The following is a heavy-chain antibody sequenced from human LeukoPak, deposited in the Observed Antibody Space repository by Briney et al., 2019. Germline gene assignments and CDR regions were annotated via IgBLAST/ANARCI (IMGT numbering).Heavy chain of an antibody. D-gene: IGHD6-19*01. CDR3: ARREYSSDCFDY. CDR1: GFIFSSYW. J-gene: IGHJ4*02. V-gene: IGHV3-7*01. CDR2: IKEDGSEK. Sequence: GGSLRLSCAASGFIFSSYWMTWVRQAPGKGLEWVASIKEDGSEKYYVDSVKGRFTISRDNAKNSLYLQMNSLRAEDTAMYYCARREYSSDCFDYWGQGTLVTVSS.